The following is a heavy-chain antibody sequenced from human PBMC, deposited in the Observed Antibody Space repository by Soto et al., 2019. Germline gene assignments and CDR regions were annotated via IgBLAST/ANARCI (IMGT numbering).Heavy chain of an antibody. CDR2: IIPIFGTA. V-gene: IGHV1-69*13. J-gene: IGHJ4*02. CDR1: GGTFSSYA. D-gene: IGHD2-2*02. Sequence: SVKVSCKASGGTFSSYAISWVRQAPGQGLEWMGGIIPIFGTANYAQKFQGRVTITADESTSTAYMELSSLRSEDTAVYYCARKWTNCSSTSCYTYYFDYWGQGTLVTVSS. CDR3: ARKWTNCSSTSCYTYYFDY.